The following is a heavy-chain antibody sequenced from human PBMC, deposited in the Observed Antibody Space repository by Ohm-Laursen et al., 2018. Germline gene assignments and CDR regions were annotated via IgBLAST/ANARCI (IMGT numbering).Heavy chain of an antibody. J-gene: IGHJ5*02. CDR3: AKHGRGVGATNWFDP. V-gene: IGHV3-23*01. CDR2: SGGNGDGT. CDR1: GFTFGDYA. Sequence: SLGLSCAASGFTFGDYAMSWVRQAPGKGLEWVSASGGNGDGTYYADSVKGRFTISRDNSKNTLYLQMNSLRTEDTAVYYCAKHGRGVGATNWFDPWGQGTLVTVSS. D-gene: IGHD1-26*01.